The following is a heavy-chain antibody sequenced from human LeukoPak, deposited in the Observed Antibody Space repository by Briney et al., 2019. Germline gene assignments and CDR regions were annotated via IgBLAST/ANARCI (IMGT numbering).Heavy chain of an antibody. V-gene: IGHV4-38-2*01. D-gene: IGHD2-8*01. CDR2: IYHSGST. Sequence: SETLSLTCAVSGYSISSGYYWGWIRQPPGKGLEWIGSIYHSGSTYYNPSLKSRVTISVDTSKNQFSLKLSSVTAAGTAVYYCARHKYCTNGVCHMGYWGQGTLVTVSS. CDR3: ARHKYCTNGVCHMGY. CDR1: GYSISSGYY. J-gene: IGHJ4*02.